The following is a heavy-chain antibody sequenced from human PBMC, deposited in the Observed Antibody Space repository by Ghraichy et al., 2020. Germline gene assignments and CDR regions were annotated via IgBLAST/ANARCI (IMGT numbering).Heavy chain of an antibody. V-gene: IGHV3-66*01. CDR3: ANSGGYYYDSSGD. J-gene: IGHJ4*02. Sequence: GGSLRLSCAASGFTVSNNYVTWVRQAPGKGLEWVSTIYSTGNTYYADSVKGRFSISRDTSQNSVYLQMNSLTVEDTAVYYCANSGGYYYDSSGDGGQGTLVTVSS. CDR1: GFTVSNNY. D-gene: IGHD3-22*01. CDR2: IYSTGNT.